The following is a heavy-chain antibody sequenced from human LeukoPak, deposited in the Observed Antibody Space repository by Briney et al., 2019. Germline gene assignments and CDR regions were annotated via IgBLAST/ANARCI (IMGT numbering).Heavy chain of an antibody. D-gene: IGHD3-9*01. CDR3: AKVLTGYSFDY. J-gene: IGHJ4*02. CDR2: ISWNSGSI. V-gene: IGHV3-9*01. CDR1: GFTFDDYA. Sequence: GGSLRLSCAASGFTFDDYAMHWVRQAPGKGLEWVSGISWNSGSIGYADSVKGRFTISRDNAKNSLYLQMNSLRAEDTALYYCAKVLTGYSFDYWGQGTLVTVSS.